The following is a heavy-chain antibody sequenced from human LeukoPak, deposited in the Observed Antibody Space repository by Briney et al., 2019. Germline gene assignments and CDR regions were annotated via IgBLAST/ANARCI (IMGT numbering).Heavy chain of an antibody. J-gene: IGHJ6*02. CDR2: IIPIFGTA. V-gene: IGHV1-69*13. D-gene: IGHD6-13*01. CDR1: GGTFSSYA. Sequence: ASVKVSCKASGGTFSSYAISWVRQAPGQGLEWMGGIIPIFGTANYAQKFQGRVTITADESTSTAYMGLSSLRSEDTAVYYCARDQVAAADYYYYGMDVWGQGTTVTVSS. CDR3: ARDQVAAADYYYYGMDV.